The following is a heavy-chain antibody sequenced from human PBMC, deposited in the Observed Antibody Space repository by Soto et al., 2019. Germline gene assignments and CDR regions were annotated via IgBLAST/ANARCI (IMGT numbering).Heavy chain of an antibody. Sequence: QVQLVESGGGVVEPGRSLRLACAASGFTFSSYGMHWVRQAPGKGLEWVAVISYDGSNKYYADCVKGRFTISRDNSKNTLYLQMNSLRAEDTAVYYCAKDKMGSGWNKNLYYYCYGMDVWGQGTTVTVSS. CDR1: GFTFSSYG. V-gene: IGHV3-30*18. D-gene: IGHD1-1*01. J-gene: IGHJ6*02. CDR3: AKDKMGSGWNKNLYYYCYGMDV. CDR2: ISYDGSNK.